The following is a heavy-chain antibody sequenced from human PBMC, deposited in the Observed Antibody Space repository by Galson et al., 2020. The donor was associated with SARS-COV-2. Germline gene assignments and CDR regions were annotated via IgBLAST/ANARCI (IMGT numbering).Heavy chain of an antibody. V-gene: IGHV6-1*01. D-gene: IGHD3-22*01. CDR1: GDSVSSNSAA. CDR3: ARGRTVNYYDSSGYERRDHYLDY. Sequence: SQTLSLTCAISGDSVSSNSAAWNWIRQSPSRGLEWLGRTYYRSKWYNDYAVSVKSRITINPDTSKNQFSLQLNSVTPEDTAVYYCARGRTVNYYDSSGYERRDHYLDYWGQGTLVTVSS. CDR2: TYYRSKWYN. J-gene: IGHJ4*02.